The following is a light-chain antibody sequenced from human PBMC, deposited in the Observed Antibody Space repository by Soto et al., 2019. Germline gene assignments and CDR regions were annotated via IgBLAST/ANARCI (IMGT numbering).Light chain of an antibody. CDR3: SAYSDIDTKV. CDR2: EVN. CDR1: SSDVGAYIY. V-gene: IGLV2-14*03. J-gene: IGLJ1*01. Sequence: QSALAQPASVSGSPGQSITISCGGTSSDVGAYIYVSWYQQFPGKAPKLILYEVNNRPSGVSNRFSGSKYDTTASLTISGLQPEAEADYYCSAYSDIDTKVFGTGTKVTVL.